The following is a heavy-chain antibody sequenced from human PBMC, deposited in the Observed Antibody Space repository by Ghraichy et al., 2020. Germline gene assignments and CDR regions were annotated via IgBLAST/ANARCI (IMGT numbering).Heavy chain of an antibody. CDR3: ARESATREYCSGGSCYPAYWFFDL. D-gene: IGHD2-15*01. J-gene: IGHJ2*01. CDR2: GYRSGST. V-gene: IGHV4-4*07. Sequence: WGWVRRPAGKGRGGGARGYRSGSTSSNPSLQSRVTVSVDTSKNQFSRKLTSVTAADTAVYYCARESATREYCSGGSCYPAYWFFDLWGRGTLVTVSS.